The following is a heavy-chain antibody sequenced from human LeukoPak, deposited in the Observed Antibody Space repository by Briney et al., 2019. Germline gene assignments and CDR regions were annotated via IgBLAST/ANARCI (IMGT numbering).Heavy chain of an antibody. J-gene: IGHJ5*02. CDR2: IYDRGPA. Sequence: SETLSLTCTVSGGAIASGGYSWNWIPQSPGKGLEWIGCIYDRGPAYYNPSLKSRFTISVDRPKNQFFLNVTSLTAADTAVYYCARSRQASGLLSSWGQGTPVVVSS. CDR3: ARSRQASGLLSS. V-gene: IGHV4-30-2*06. D-gene: IGHD3-10*01. CDR1: GGAIASGGYS.